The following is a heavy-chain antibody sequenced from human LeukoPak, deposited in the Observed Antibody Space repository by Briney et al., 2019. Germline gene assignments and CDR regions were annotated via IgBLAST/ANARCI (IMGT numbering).Heavy chain of an antibody. CDR2: INPSGDT. D-gene: IGHD2-8*02. Sequence: SETLSLTCTVSGGSISSYYWSRIRQPAGKGLEWIGRINPSGDTNYNPSLKSRVTFSIETSKNQFSLKLNSVTAADTAMYFCARGYNTGWYFDPWGRGTLVTVSS. CDR1: GGSISSYY. V-gene: IGHV4-4*07. CDR3: ARGYNTGWYFDP. J-gene: IGHJ2*01.